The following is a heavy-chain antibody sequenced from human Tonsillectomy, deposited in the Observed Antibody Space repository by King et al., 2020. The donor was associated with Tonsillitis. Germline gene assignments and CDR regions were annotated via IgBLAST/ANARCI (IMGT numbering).Heavy chain of an antibody. Sequence: QLQESGPGLVKPSQTLSLTCTVSGGSISSGDSYWSWIRQPPGKGLEWIGYIYYSANTYYNPSLKSRVTKSVDTSKNQFSLELTSVTAADTAVYYCARQGSYNYYFDYWGQGTLVTVSS. CDR3: ARQGSYNYYFDY. V-gene: IGHV4-30-4*01. D-gene: IGHD5-24*01. CDR2: IYYSANT. CDR1: GGSISSGDSY. J-gene: IGHJ4*02.